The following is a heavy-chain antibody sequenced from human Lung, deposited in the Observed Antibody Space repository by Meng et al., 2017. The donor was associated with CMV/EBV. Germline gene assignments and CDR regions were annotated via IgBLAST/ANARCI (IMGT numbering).Heavy chain of an antibody. Sequence: ESXKISXAASRFTLSSYSMNWVRQAPGKGLEWVSSITSSSSYIYYADSVKGRFTVSRDNARNSLFLQMNGLRAEDTAVYYCTRDSGAYYDSSGFDYWGQGTXVTVSS. CDR3: TRDSGAYYDSSGFDY. D-gene: IGHD3-22*01. J-gene: IGHJ4*02. V-gene: IGHV3-21*01. CDR2: ITSSSSYI. CDR1: RFTLSSYS.